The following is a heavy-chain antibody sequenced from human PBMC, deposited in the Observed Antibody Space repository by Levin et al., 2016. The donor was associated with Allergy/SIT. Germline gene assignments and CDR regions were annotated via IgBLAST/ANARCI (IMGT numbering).Heavy chain of an antibody. J-gene: IGHJ4*02. Sequence: ASVKVSCKASENTFTGYYVHWLRQAPGQGLEWMGMINPSSGGTTYPQTFQGRVTMTRDTSTSTVYMELRSLRSDDTAVYYCAREPSETYYFDSWGQGTLVTVSS. CDR3: AREPSETYYFDS. V-gene: IGHV1-46*01. CDR1: ENTFTGYY. D-gene: IGHD6-19*01. CDR2: INPSSGGT.